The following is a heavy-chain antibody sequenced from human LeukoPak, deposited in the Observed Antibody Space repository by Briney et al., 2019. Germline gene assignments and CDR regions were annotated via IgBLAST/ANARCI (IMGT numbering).Heavy chain of an antibody. CDR3: AREVGTPQAFDI. CDR2: ISKSGDHT. D-gene: IGHD1-26*01. Sequence: GGSLRLSCAVSGLTFNNYAMSWVRQAPGKGLEWVSAISKSGDHTYYAASAKGRFTIYRDNSKNTQYLQMNSLKAEDTAIYYCAREVGTPQAFDIWGQGTMVTVSS. J-gene: IGHJ3*02. V-gene: IGHV3-23*01. CDR1: GLTFNNYA.